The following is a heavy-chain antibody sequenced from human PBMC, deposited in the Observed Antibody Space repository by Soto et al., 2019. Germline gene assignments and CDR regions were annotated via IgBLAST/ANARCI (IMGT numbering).Heavy chain of an antibody. CDR3: ARDHRPSSGPIDP. D-gene: IGHD6-6*01. CDR1: GGSMSSYY. CDR2: IYYSGST. V-gene: IGHV4-59*01. Sequence: SETLSLTCTVSGGSMSSYYWSWIRQPPGKGLEWIGYIYYSGSTNYNPSLKSRVTISVDTSKNQFSLKLSSVTAADTAVYYCARDHRPSSGPIDPWGQGTLVTVSS. J-gene: IGHJ5*02.